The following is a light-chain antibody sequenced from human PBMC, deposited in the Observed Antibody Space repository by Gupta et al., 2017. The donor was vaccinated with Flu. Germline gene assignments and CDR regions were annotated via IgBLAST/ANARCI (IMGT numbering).Light chain of an antibody. V-gene: IGKV3D-11*01. CDR3: QQRNNGRPPLT. CDR1: HQISSY. J-gene: IGKJ4*01. Sequence: LSFSPRERGTLSCRAGHQISSYLDWFWYKQSHAPGPRIYDAADRSKASGTTYSGSGGGSDANFTITSRELEDLEVYYCQQRNNGRPPLTFGRGTKVEIK. CDR2: DAA.